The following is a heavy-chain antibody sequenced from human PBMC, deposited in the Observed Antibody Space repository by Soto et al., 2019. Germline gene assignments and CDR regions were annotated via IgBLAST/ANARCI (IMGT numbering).Heavy chain of an antibody. J-gene: IGHJ6*02. V-gene: IGHV1-18*01. D-gene: IGHD3-3*01. CDR1: GYSFTAYG. CDR2: ISCYNGKT. CDR3: ARDAPPPELRFLEWHNYDYNGMDV. Sequence: QVQVVQSGDEVKETGASVRVSCKTSGYSFTAYGISWVRQAPGQGLEWMGWISCYNGKTKYAQKVHGGVTMTTDTSTSTAYMEVRSLRSDATAIYYCARDAPPPELRFLEWHNYDYNGMDVWGQGTTVTVSS.